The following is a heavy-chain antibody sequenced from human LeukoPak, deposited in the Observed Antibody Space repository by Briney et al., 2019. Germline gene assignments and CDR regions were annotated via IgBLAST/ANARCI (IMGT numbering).Heavy chain of an antibody. Sequence: PGGSLRLSCTASGFTFSSYNMNWVRQAPGKGLEWVSYISSSSRTIYYADSVKGRFTISRDNAKNSLYLQMNSLRAEDTAVYYCARRRMVTAPLYMDVWGKGTTVTVSS. CDR2: ISSSSRTI. V-gene: IGHV3-48*01. CDR1: GFTFSSYN. J-gene: IGHJ6*03. D-gene: IGHD2-21*02. CDR3: ARRRMVTAPLYMDV.